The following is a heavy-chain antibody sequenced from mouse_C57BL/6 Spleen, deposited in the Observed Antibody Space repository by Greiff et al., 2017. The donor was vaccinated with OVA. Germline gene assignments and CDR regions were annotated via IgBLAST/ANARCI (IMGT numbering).Heavy chain of an antibody. J-gene: IGHJ4*01. Sequence: EVKLMESGPGLVKPSQSLSLTCSVTGYSITSGYYWNWIRQFPGNKLEWMGYISYDGSNNSNPSLKNRISITRDTSKNQFFLKLNSVTTEDTATYYCARGPYYDYNYYAMDYWGQGTSVTVSS. CDR2: ISYDGSN. CDR1: GYSITSGYY. V-gene: IGHV3-6*01. CDR3: ARGPYYDYNYYAMDY. D-gene: IGHD2-4*01.